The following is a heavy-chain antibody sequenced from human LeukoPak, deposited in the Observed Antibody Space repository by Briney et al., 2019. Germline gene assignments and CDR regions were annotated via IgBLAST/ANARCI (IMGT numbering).Heavy chain of an antibody. CDR3: ARDKIVGPTTLDY. J-gene: IGHJ4*02. V-gene: IGHV3-21*04. CDR1: GFTFSSYS. D-gene: IGHD1-26*01. CDR2: ISGSGGST. Sequence: GGSLRLSCAASGFTFSSYSMNWVRQAPGKGLEWVSAISGSGGSTYYADSVKGRFTISRDNAKNSLYLQMNSLRADDTAVYYCARDKIVGPTTLDYWGQGTLVTVSS.